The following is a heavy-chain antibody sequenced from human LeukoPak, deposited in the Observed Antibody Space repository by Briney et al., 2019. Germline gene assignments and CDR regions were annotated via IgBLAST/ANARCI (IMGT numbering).Heavy chain of an antibody. CDR2: IYYSGGT. D-gene: IGHD3-22*01. V-gene: IGHV4-59*01. CDR1: GGAISSYY. Sequence: SETLSLTCTVSGGAISSYYWSWIRQPPGKGLEWIGYIYYSGGTKYNPSLMSRVTISVDRAQNQFSLNLSSVTAADTAVYYCARDGLYDSSGYYMDTWGQGALVIVSS. CDR3: ARDGLYDSSGYYMDT. J-gene: IGHJ5*02.